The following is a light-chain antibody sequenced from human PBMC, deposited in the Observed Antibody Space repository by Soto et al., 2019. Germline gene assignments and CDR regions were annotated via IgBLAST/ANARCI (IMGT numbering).Light chain of an antibody. Sequence: DIQMTQSPSSLSASVGDRVTITCRASQGISNYLAWYQQKPGKVPKLLIYAASTLPSGVPFRFSGSGSGTDFTPTISRLQPEDGATYYCQKYNSAPRTFGQGTKVEIK. J-gene: IGKJ1*01. V-gene: IGKV1-27*01. CDR1: QGISNY. CDR2: AAS. CDR3: QKYNSAPRT.